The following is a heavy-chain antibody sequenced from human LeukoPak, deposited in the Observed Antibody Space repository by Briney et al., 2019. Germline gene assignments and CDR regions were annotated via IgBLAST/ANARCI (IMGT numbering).Heavy chain of an antibody. Sequence: SETLSLTCSVSGGSVTSGSYYWTWIRQPPGKGLEWIGFVYYTGATNYNPSLRGRVTISLDTPKNQFSLQLHSVTAADTAVYYCARAGYSYGTGYYFDYWGQGTLVTVSS. CDR1: GGSVTSGSYY. J-gene: IGHJ4*02. D-gene: IGHD5-18*01. V-gene: IGHV4-61*01. CDR3: ARAGYSYGTGYYFDY. CDR2: VYYTGAT.